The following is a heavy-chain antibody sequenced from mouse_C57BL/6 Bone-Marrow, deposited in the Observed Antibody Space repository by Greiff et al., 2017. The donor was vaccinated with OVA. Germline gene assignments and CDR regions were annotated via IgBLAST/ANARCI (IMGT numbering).Heavy chain of an antibody. V-gene: IGHV5-4*01. CDR2: ISDGGSYT. Sequence: EVKLVESGGGLVKPGGSLKLSCAASGFTFSSYAMSWVRQTPEKRLEWVATISDGGSYTYYPDNVKGRFTISRDNAKNNLYLQMSHLKSEDTAMYYCAREGFTTVASDYWGQGTTLTVSS. CDR3: AREGFTTVASDY. D-gene: IGHD1-1*01. CDR1: GFTFSSYA. J-gene: IGHJ2*01.